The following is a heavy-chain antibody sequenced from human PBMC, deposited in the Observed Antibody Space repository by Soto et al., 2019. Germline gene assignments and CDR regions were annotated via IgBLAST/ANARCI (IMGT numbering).Heavy chain of an antibody. CDR3: ARDVPPRYCTNGVCKHGWFDP. D-gene: IGHD2-8*01. Sequence: ASVKVSCKASGDTFTANYIHWVRQAPGQGLEWMGWISAYNGNTNYAQKLQGRVTMTTDTSTSTAYMELRSLRSDDTAVYYCARDVPPRYCTNGVCKHGWFDPWGQGTLVTVSS. CDR2: ISAYNGNT. V-gene: IGHV1-18*04. J-gene: IGHJ5*02. CDR1: GDTFTANY.